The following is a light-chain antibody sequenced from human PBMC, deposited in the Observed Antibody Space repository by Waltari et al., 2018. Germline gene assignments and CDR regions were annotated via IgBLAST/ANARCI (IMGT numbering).Light chain of an antibody. Sequence: DIQMTQSPSSLSASVGDRVTITSRASQRISSYLNWYQQKPGKAPKLLIDAASSLQSGVPSRFCGSGSGKDFTLTISRLQPEDFATYYCQQSYSTPFTFGPGTKVDIK. CDR2: AAS. V-gene: IGKV1-39*01. J-gene: IGKJ3*01. CDR3: QQSYSTPFT. CDR1: QRISSY.